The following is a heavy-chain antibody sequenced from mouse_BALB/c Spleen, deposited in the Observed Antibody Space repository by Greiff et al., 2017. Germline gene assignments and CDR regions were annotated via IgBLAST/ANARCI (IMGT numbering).Heavy chain of an antibody. CDR1: GYTFTDYY. D-gene: IGHD2-1*01. J-gene: IGHJ2*01. CDR3: ASGDYGNYVGY. V-gene: IGHV1-19*01. CDR2: VNPYNGGT. Sequence: VQLQQSGPELVKPGASVKMSCKASGYTFTDYYMDWVKQSHGESFEWIGRVNPYNGGTSYNQKFKGKATLTVDKSSSTAYMELNSLTSEDSAVYYCASGDYGNYVGYWGQGTTLTVSS.